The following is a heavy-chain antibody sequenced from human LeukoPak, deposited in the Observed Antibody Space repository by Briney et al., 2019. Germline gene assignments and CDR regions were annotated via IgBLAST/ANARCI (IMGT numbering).Heavy chain of an antibody. CDR2: INPRDSDT. V-gene: IGHV5-51*01. D-gene: IGHD6-13*01. CDR3: ARHIAATGEDY. CDR1: GYSFTSHW. Sequence: GESLKISCKGSGYSFTSHWIGWVRQMPGKGLEWMGIINPRDSDTRYSPSFQGQVTISADKSISTAYLQWSSLKASDTAVYYCARHIAATGEDYWGQGTLVTVSS. J-gene: IGHJ4*02.